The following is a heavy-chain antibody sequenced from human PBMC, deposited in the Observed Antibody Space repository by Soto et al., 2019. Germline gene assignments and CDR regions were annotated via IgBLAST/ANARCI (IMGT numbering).Heavy chain of an antibody. Sequence: SETLSLTCAVSGYPISSGYYWGWIRQPPGKGLEWIGSIYHSGSTYNNPSLKSRVTISVDTSKNQFSLKLSSVTAADTAVYYCARVGGYGMDVWGQGTTVTVSS. D-gene: IGHD3-10*01. CDR3: ARVGGYGMDV. CDR2: IYHSGST. V-gene: IGHV4-38-2*01. CDR1: GYPISSGYY. J-gene: IGHJ6*02.